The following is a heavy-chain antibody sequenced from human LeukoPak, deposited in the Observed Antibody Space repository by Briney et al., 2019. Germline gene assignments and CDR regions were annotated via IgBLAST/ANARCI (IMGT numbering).Heavy chain of an antibody. CDR1: GFTFSTYN. D-gene: IGHD3-22*01. J-gene: IGHJ4*02. CDR2: ITSSSSYI. Sequence: GESLRLSCAASGFTFSTYNMNWVRQAPGKGLEWLSSITSSSSYIYYADSVKGRFTISRDNAQNSLYLQMSSLRAEDTAVYYCARHVVAVGFDYWGQGTLVTVSS. V-gene: IGHV3-21*01. CDR3: ARHVVAVGFDY.